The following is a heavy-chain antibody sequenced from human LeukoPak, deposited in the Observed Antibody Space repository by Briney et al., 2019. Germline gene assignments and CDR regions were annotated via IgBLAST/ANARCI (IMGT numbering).Heavy chain of an antibody. J-gene: IGHJ5*02. Sequence: ASVKVSCKASGYTFTDYYIHWVRQAPGQGLEWMGWINPNSGVTNYAQKFQDRVTMTRDTSISTAYMEPSRLRSDETAVYYCARRDCPNGVCNSLSRLDPWGQGTLVTVSP. D-gene: IGHD2-8*01. CDR3: ARRDCPNGVCNSLSRLDP. CDR1: GYTFTDYY. V-gene: IGHV1-2*02. CDR2: INPNSGVT.